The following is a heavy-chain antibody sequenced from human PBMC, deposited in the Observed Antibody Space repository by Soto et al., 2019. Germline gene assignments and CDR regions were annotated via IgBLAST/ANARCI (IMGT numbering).Heavy chain of an antibody. CDR3: ARGVYGSGNYYTGPSAFDI. CDR2: TIPVFNTA. D-gene: IGHD3-10*01. Sequence: QVQLEQSGAEVKTPGSSGKVSCKASGGTLSDHGVAWLRQAPGQGLERMGGTIPVFNTAKYSQKCQGRVTVTTDKFTNIAYMELSSLRSEDTAFYFCARGVYGSGNYYTGPSAFDIWGQGTMVIVSS. J-gene: IGHJ3*02. CDR1: GGTLSDHG. V-gene: IGHV1-69*06.